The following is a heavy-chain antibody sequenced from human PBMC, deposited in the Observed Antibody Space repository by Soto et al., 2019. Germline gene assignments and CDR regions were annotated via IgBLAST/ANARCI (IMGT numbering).Heavy chain of an antibody. CDR1: GCRFSDFA. D-gene: IGHD5-12*01. Sequence: PWGSLRLSCAASGCRFSDFAITWVRQAPGRGLEWVSAITGTASSTYYADSVKGRFTISRDNSKNTLYLQINSLRAEDTAIYYCAKGAEGYVVSSLDSWGQGTLVTVSS. J-gene: IGHJ5*01. CDR2: ITGTASST. V-gene: IGHV3-23*01. CDR3: AKGAEGYVVSSLDS.